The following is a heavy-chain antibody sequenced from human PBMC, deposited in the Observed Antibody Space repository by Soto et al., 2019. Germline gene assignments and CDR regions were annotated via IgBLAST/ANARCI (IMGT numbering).Heavy chain of an antibody. CDR2: IHPADDNT. D-gene: IGHD6-19*01. Sequence: QVQLVQSGAEVKKPGASVKLSCKAYEYTFISHKIHWVRQAPGQGLEWMGWIHPADDNTKHSKKLQGRVTISSDTSASTVYMELISLTFEDTAMYYCARVMPATVAVADGWFDPWGQGTLVTVSS. CDR1: EYTFISHK. V-gene: IGHV1-3*01. J-gene: IGHJ5*02. CDR3: ARVMPATVAVADGWFDP.